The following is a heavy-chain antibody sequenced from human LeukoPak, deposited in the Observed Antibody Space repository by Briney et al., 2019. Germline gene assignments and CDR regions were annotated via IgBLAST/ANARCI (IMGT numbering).Heavy chain of an antibody. CDR2: ISSSPSNI. CDR1: GFTFSSYA. V-gene: IGHV3-21*01. J-gene: IGHJ2*01. Sequence: GGSLRLSCAASGFTFSSYAMNWVSQAPGKGLEWVSSISSSPSNIYYADSVKGRFTISRDNAKNSLYLQMNSLRAGDTAVYYCARVALYGDYVSWYFDLWGRGTLVTVSS. CDR3: ARVALYGDYVSWYFDL. D-gene: IGHD4-17*01.